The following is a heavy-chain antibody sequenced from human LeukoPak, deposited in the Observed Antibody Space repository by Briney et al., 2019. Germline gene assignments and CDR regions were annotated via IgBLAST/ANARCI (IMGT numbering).Heavy chain of an antibody. D-gene: IGHD2-2*01. J-gene: IGHJ6*03. Sequence: SETLSLTCAFYGGSFSGYYWSWIRQPPGKGLEWIGEVNHSGGANYNPSLKSRATIALDPSKSQFSLKLRSVTAADTAVYYCARGREYLMLLRRSGYYVDVWGTGTAVTVSS. CDR2: VNHSGGA. CDR1: GGSFSGYY. CDR3: ARGREYLMLLRRSGYYVDV. V-gene: IGHV4-34*01.